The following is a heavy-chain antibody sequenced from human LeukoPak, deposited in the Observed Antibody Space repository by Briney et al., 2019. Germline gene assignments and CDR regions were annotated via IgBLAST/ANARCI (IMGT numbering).Heavy chain of an antibody. Sequence: SETLSLTCTVSGGSVSYSTYCWSWIRQPPGKGLEWIGEINHSGSTNYNPSLKSRVTISVDTSKNQFSLKLSSVTAADTAVYYCARELFRRDYYLNYFDYWGQGTLVTVSS. J-gene: IGHJ4*02. CDR1: GGSVSYSTYC. D-gene: IGHD4-17*01. V-gene: IGHV4-39*07. CDR3: ARELFRRDYYLNYFDY. CDR2: INHSGST.